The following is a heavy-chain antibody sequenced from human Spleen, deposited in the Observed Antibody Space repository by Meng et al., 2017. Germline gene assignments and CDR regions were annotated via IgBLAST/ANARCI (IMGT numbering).Heavy chain of an antibody. CDR1: GYTFTKYA. V-gene: IGHV7-4-1*02. Sequence: QVQLVQSGSEWKKPGASVKISCKASGYTFTKYAMNWVRQAPGQGLEWMGWINTITGDPTYAQGFTGRFVFSLDTSVSTTYLQISSLKTDDTAVYYCTRGSLEADEDPGWGQGTLVTVSS. J-gene: IGHJ4*02. CDR2: INTITGDP. CDR3: TRGSLEADEDPG. D-gene: IGHD6-13*01.